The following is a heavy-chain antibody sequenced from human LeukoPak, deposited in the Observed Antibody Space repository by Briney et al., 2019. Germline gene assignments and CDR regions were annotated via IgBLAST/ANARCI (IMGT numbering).Heavy chain of an antibody. CDR1: GFTFSSYA. D-gene: IGHD6-13*01. J-gene: IGHJ3*02. V-gene: IGHV3-23*01. Sequence: PGGSLRLSCVASGFTFSSYAMSWVRQAPGKGLEWVSAISGSGGSTYYADSVKGRFTISRDNSKNTLYLQMISLRAEDTAVYYCAKDFYTGGSWDSFDIWGQGTMVTVSS. CDR2: ISGSGGST. CDR3: AKDFYTGGSWDSFDI.